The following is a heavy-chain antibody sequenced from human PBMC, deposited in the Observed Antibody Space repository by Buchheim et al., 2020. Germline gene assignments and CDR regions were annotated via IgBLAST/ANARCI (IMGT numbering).Heavy chain of an antibody. J-gene: IGHJ6*02. CDR1: GYTFTSYY. Sequence: QVQLVQSGAEVKKPGASVKVSCKASGYTFTSYYMHWVRQAPGQGLEWMGIINPSGGSTSYAQKFQGRVTMTRDTSTSTVYMELSSLRSEDTAVYYCARENSSSWYAEQTYYYYYGMDVWGQGTT. V-gene: IGHV1-46*01. D-gene: IGHD6-13*01. CDR2: INPSGGST. CDR3: ARENSSSWYAEQTYYYYYGMDV.